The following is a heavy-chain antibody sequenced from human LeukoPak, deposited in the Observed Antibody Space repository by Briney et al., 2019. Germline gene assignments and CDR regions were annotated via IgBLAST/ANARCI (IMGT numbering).Heavy chain of an antibody. V-gene: IGHV3-11*06. CDR2: ISSSSDYT. Sequence: GGSLRLSCVASGFTFSDYYMSWIRQAPGKGLEWVSYISSSSDYTNYADSVRGRFTISRDNAKNSLYLQMNSLRAEDTAVYYCARPPYSSSWDPGWFDPWGQGTLITVSS. D-gene: IGHD6-13*01. CDR3: ARPPYSSSWDPGWFDP. J-gene: IGHJ5*02. CDR1: GFTFSDYY.